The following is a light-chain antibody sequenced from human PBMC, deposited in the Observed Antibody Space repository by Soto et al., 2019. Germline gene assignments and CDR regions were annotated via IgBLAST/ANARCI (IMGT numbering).Light chain of an antibody. Sequence: DIQMTQSPSTLPASVGDRVTITCRASQSLRNSLAWYQQKPGKAPKLLISDASSLETGVPSRFSGSGSGTEFTLTISSLQPDDFATYYCQQYKSYWTFGQGTKVDIK. CDR1: QSLRNS. CDR3: QQYKSYWT. CDR2: DAS. J-gene: IGKJ1*01. V-gene: IGKV1-5*01.